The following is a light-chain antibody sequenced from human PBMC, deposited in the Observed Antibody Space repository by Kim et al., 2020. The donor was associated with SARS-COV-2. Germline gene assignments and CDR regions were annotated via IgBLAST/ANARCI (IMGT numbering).Light chain of an antibody. Sequence: EIVMTQSLATLSVSPGERATLSCRASESVSSNLAWYQQKPGQAPRLLIYGASTRATGIPARFSGSGSGTEFTLTISSLQSEAFAVYYCQQYNNWPRTFGQGTKVDIK. J-gene: IGKJ1*01. CDR1: ESVSSN. V-gene: IGKV3-15*01. CDR2: GAS. CDR3: QQYNNWPRT.